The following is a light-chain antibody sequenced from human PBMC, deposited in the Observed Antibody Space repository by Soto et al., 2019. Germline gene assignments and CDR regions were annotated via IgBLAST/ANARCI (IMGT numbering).Light chain of an antibody. Sequence: DIQMTQSPSSLSASVGDRVTITCRASQRITTFLNWYQQKPGKAPKLLIYAASSLQSGVPSRFSGSGSGTHFTLTIISLQPEDFATYFCHQSYSTDTFGRGTKVQI. CDR3: HQSYSTDT. CDR1: QRITTF. J-gene: IGKJ2*01. CDR2: AAS. V-gene: IGKV1-39*01.